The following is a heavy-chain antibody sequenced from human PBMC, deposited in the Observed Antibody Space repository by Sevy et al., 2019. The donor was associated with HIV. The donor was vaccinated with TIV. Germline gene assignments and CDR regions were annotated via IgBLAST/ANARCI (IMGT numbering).Heavy chain of an antibody. CDR2: IQFDGSSQ. CDR1: GFTFSYSG. CDR3: AKNTAAVGVGGFDY. V-gene: IGHV3-30*02. J-gene: IGHJ4*02. Sequence: GGSLRLSCAVSGFTFSYSGMHWVRQAPGKGLEWLTFIQFDGSSQYYADSVKGRFTILRDNSKNTLYLQMNSLRGDDTAVYYCAKNTAAVGVGGFDYWGQGALVTVSS. D-gene: IGHD2-8*01.